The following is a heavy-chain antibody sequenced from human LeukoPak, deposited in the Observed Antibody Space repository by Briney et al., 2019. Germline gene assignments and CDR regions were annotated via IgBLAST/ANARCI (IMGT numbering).Heavy chain of an antibody. CDR3: ASYGSGSL. CDR1: GFNFSNFE. Sequence: TGGSLRLSYAASGFNFSNFEMNWVRQAPEKGLEWVSYISSSGTTISYADSVKGRFSISRDNVENSLFLQMTGLRAEDTAVYFCASYGSGSLWGQGTLVTVSS. CDR2: ISSSGTTI. J-gene: IGHJ4*02. V-gene: IGHV3-48*03. D-gene: IGHD3-10*01.